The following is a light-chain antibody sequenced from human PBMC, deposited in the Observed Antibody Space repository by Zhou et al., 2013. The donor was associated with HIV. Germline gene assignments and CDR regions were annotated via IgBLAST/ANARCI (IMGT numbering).Light chain of an antibody. J-gene: IGKJ1*01. CDR3: QHYKSYPWT. CDR1: QGIRDD. V-gene: IGKV1-17*01. Sequence: DIQLTQSPSSLSASVGDRVTITCRASQGIRDDLGWYQQRPGKAPKRLIYAASSLQSGVPSRFSGSGSGTEFTLTISSLQPEDFATYYCQHYKSYPWTFGQGTKVEIQ. CDR2: AAS.